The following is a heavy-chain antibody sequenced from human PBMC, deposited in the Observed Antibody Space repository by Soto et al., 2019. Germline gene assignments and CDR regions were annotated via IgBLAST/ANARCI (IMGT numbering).Heavy chain of an antibody. CDR3: AKDPVVGTRRAFDI. CDR2: ISGSGGST. J-gene: IGHJ3*02. D-gene: IGHD1-26*01. Sequence: EVQLLESGGGLVQPGGSLRLSCAASGFTFSNFAMNWVRQAPGKGLEWVSAISGSGGSTYYADSVKGRFTISRDNSKNTRYLKMNSLRAEDTAVYYCAKDPVVGTRRAFDIWGQGTVVTVSS. CDR1: GFTFSNFA. V-gene: IGHV3-23*01.